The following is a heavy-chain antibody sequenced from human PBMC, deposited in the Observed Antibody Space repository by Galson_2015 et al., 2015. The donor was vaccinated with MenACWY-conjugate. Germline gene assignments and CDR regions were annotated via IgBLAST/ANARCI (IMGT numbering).Heavy chain of an antibody. V-gene: IGHV4-59*01. CDR2: IYYSGTT. CDR3: ARGGYKEVAAMDY. CDR1: GGSISSYY. Sequence: ETLSLTCIVSGGSISSYYWNWIRPPPGKGLEWIGDIYYSGTTNYNPSLKSRVTISVDTSKNQFSLKLTSVTTADTAVYYCARGGYKEVAAMDYWGQGTLVTVSS. J-gene: IGHJ4*02. D-gene: IGHD2-2*01.